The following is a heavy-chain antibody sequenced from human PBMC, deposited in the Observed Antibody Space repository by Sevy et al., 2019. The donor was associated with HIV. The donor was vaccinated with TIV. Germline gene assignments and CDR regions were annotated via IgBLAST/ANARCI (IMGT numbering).Heavy chain of an antibody. Sequence: ASVKVSCKASGYTFTGYYMHWVRQAPGQGLEWMGRINPNSGGTNYAQKFQGRVTMTRDTSISTAYMELSRLRSDDTAVYYCARDAPLRQVLLLGYWGQGTLVTVSS. CDR1: GYTFTGYY. CDR2: INPNSGGT. D-gene: IGHD3-10*01. J-gene: IGHJ4*02. CDR3: ARDAPLRQVLLLGY. V-gene: IGHV1-2*06.